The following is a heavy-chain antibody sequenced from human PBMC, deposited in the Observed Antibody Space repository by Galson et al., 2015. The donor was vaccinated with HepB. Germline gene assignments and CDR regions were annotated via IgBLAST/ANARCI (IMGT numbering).Heavy chain of an antibody. J-gene: IGHJ4*02. CDR1: GFTFSSYA. V-gene: IGHV3-30*04. CDR2: VSYDGSTK. D-gene: IGHD3-10*01. Sequence: SLRLSCAASGFTFSSYAMHWVRQAPGKGLEWVAIVSYDGSTKYYADSVKGRFTVSRDNSKNTLYLQMNGLRAEDTAVYYCANSPGGGYGSGSQLSLFDYWGQGTLVTVSS. CDR3: ANSPGGGYGSGSQLSLFDY.